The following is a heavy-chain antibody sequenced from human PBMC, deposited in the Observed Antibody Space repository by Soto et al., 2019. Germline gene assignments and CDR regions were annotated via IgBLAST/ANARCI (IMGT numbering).Heavy chain of an antibody. Sequence: SEPLSLTCTVSGGSVSSGSYYWSWIQQPPGKGLEWIGYIYYSGSTNYNPSLKSRVTISVDTSKNQFSLKLSSVTAADTAVYYCAREPYYDSSGYYGPEYYYYGMDVCGQGTTVTVSS. CDR1: GGSVSSGSYY. V-gene: IGHV4-61*01. D-gene: IGHD3-22*01. J-gene: IGHJ6*02. CDR2: IYYSGST. CDR3: AREPYYDSSGYYGPEYYYYGMDV.